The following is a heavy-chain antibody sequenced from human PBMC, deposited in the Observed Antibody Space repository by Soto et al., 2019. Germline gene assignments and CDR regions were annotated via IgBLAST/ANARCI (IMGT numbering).Heavy chain of an antibody. CDR3: ARDNSGWGDY. CDR2: IDAGNGNT. J-gene: IGHJ4*02. CDR1: GYTFTKYV. V-gene: IGHV1-3*01. Sequence: QVQLVQSGAEVKKSGASVKVSCKASGYTFTKYVMHWVRQAPGQRLEWMGWIDAGNGNTVYLQKFEGRVTITWDTSASTAYMELSSLRSEDTAVYYCARDNSGWGDYWGQGTLVTVSS. D-gene: IGHD6-19*01.